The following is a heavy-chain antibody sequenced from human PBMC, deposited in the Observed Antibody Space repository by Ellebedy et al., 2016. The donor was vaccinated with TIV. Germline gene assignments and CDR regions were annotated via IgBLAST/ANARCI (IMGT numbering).Heavy chain of an antibody. CDR3: ARAVAAAGNWLDP. V-gene: IGHV1-18*01. D-gene: IGHD6-13*01. CDR1: GYTFTDYG. Sequence: AASVKVSCKASGYTFTDYGISWVRQAPGQRPEWMGWISPYNGDRKYSQNFQGRVTLTADTPTSTAYMELRSLRSDDTAIYYCARAVAAAGNWLDPWGQGTQVIVSS. CDR2: ISPYNGDR. J-gene: IGHJ5*02.